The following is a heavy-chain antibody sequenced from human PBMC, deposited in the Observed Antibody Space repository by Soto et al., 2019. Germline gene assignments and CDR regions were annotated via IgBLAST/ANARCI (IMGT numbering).Heavy chain of an antibody. J-gene: IGHJ4*02. CDR2: ISYDGSNK. D-gene: IGHD5-18*01. Sequence: GGSLRLSCAASGFTFSSYGMHWVRQAPGKGLEWVAVISYDGSNKYYADSVKGRFTISRDNSKNTLYLQMNSLRAEDTAVYYCAKDLPLWQPIDYWGQGTLVTVSS. CDR1: GFTFSSYG. CDR3: AKDLPLWQPIDY. V-gene: IGHV3-30*18.